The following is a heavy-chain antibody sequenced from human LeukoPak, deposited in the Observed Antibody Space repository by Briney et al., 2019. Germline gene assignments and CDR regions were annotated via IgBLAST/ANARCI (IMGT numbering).Heavy chain of an antibody. Sequence: GGSLRLSCAASGFTFSSYWMHWVRQAPGEGLVWVSRINTDGSSTSYADSVKGRFTISRDNAKNTLYLQMNSLRAEDTAVYYCARDRAIAPAGEDIWGQGTMVTVSS. CDR2: INTDGSST. J-gene: IGHJ3*02. CDR3: ARDRAIAPAGEDI. CDR1: GFTFSSYW. D-gene: IGHD3-16*01. V-gene: IGHV3-74*01.